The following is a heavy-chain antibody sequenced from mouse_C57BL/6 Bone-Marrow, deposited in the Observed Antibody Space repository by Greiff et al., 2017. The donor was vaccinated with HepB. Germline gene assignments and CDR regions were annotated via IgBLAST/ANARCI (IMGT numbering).Heavy chain of an antibody. CDR2: IYPGSGST. Sequence: QVQLQQPGAELVKPGASVKMSCKASGYTFTSYWITWVKQRPGQGLERIGDIYPGSGSTNYNEKFKSKATLTVDTSSSTAYMQLSSLTSEDSAVYYCARGGNWYFDVWGTGTTVTVSS. CDR1: GYTFTSYW. V-gene: IGHV1-55*01. J-gene: IGHJ1*03. CDR3: ARGGNWYFDV.